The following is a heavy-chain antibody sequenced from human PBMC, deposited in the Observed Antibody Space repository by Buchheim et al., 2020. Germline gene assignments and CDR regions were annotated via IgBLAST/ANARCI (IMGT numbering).Heavy chain of an antibody. J-gene: IGHJ6*02. CDR2: IYTSGST. D-gene: IGHD5-18*01. CDR1: GGSISSGSYY. Sequence: QVQLQESGPGLVKPSQTLSLTCTVSGGSISSGSYYWSWIRQPAGKGLEWIGRIYTSGSTNYNPSLKSRVTMPVDTSKNQFSLKLSSVTAADTAVYYCARGRIQLWYYGMDVWGQGTT. CDR3: ARGRIQLWYYGMDV. V-gene: IGHV4-61*02.